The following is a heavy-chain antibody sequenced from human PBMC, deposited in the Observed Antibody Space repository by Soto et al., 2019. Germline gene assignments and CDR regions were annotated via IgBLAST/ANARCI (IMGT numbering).Heavy chain of an antibody. D-gene: IGHD2-15*01. CDR3: APDIVVVVAATDDAFDI. J-gene: IGHJ3*02. V-gene: IGHV3-23*01. CDR2: ISGSGGST. CDR1: GFTFSSYA. Sequence: HPRGSLRLSCAASGFTFSSYAMIWVRQAPGKGLEWVSAISGSGGSTYYADSVKGRFTISRDNSKNTLYLQMNSLRAEDTAVYYCAPDIVVVVAATDDAFDIWGQGTMVTVSS.